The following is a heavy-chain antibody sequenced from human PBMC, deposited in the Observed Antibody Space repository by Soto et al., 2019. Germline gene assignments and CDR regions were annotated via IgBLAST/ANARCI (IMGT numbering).Heavy chain of an antibody. CDR1: GFTFSSYG. CDR2: ISYDGSNK. D-gene: IGHD1-26*01. J-gene: IGHJ6*02. V-gene: IGHV3-30*18. Sequence: PGGSLRLSCAASGFTFSSYGMHWVRQAPGKGLEWVAVISYDGSNKYYADSVKGRFTISRDNSKNTLYLQMNSLRAEDTAVYYCAKDGRWELLSFYYYGMDVWGHGTLVTVSS. CDR3: AKDGRWELLSFYYYGMDV.